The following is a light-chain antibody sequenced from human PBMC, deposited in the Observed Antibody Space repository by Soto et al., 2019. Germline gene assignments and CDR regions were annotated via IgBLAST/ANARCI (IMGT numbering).Light chain of an antibody. Sequence: DIQMTQSPSTLSASVGDRVTITCRASQSISNWLAWYQQKPGKAPKLLIHDASSLESGVPSRFSASGSGTEFTLTISSLQPDDFATYYCQQYNSYSYTFGQGTKLEIK. J-gene: IGKJ2*01. CDR3: QQYNSYSYT. V-gene: IGKV1-5*01. CDR1: QSISNW. CDR2: DAS.